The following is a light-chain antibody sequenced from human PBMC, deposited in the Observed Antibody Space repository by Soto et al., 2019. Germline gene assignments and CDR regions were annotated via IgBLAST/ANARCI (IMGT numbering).Light chain of an antibody. J-gene: IGKJ2*01. CDR1: QSVSSY. CDR2: AAS. V-gene: IGKV1-39*01. CDR3: QQSYSTPQT. Sequence: DIQMPQSPSSLSASVGDRGTITCRASQSVSSYLNWYQQKRGKAPKLLIYAASSLQSGVPSRFSGSGSGTDFTLTISRLQPEDFATYYCQQSYSTPQTVGQGTKLEIK.